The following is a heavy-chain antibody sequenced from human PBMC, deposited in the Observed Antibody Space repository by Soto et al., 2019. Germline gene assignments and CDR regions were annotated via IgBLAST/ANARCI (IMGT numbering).Heavy chain of an antibody. CDR2: LISIFGTA. V-gene: IGHV1-69*12. CDR1: GGTFSSSA. CDR3: ARHVPAAGYYYGMDV. Sequence: QVQLVQSGAEVKKPGSSVKVSCKASGGTFSSSAISWVRQAPGQGLEWMGGLISIFGTANYAQKFQARVTSPADESTSTAYMELSSLRSEDTAVYYCARHVPAAGYYYGMDVWGQGTTVTVSS. J-gene: IGHJ6*02. D-gene: IGHD2-2*01.